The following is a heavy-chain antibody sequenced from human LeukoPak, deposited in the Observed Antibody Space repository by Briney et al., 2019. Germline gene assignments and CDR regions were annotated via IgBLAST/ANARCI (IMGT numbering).Heavy chain of an antibody. J-gene: IGHJ4*02. CDR3: AKDSRNYYYDSGGYYYGTSFDY. D-gene: IGHD3-22*01. V-gene: IGHV3-30*02. Sequence: PGGSLRLSCAASGFTFSSYGMHWVRQAPGKGLEWVEFTRYDGSNKYYGDSVKGRFTISRDNSKNTLYLQMNSLRAEDTAVYYCAKDSRNYYYDSGGYYYGTSFDYWGQGTLVTVSS. CDR2: TRYDGSNK. CDR1: GFTFSSYG.